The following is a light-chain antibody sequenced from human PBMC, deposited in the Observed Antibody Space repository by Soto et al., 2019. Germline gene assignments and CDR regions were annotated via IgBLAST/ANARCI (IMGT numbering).Light chain of an antibody. CDR3: QQYNTYST. CDR1: QSIDNW. J-gene: IGKJ5*01. CDR2: DAS. Sequence: DIRMTQSPSTLSASVGDRVTITCRASQSIDNWLAWYQQKPGKAPQALIYDASSLKSGVPSRFSGNGSGTEFTLTISSLQPDDFATYYCQQYNTYSTFGQGTRLEIK. V-gene: IGKV1-5*01.